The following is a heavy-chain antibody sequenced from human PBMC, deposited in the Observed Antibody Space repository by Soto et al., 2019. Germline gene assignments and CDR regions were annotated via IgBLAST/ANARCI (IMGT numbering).Heavy chain of an antibody. D-gene: IGHD3-10*01. CDR1: GFSFSSFS. CDR3: ARLGDYGSGRY. J-gene: IGHJ4*02. Sequence: EVHLVESGGGLVQPGGSLRLSCAASGFSFSSFSMNWVRQAPGTGLEWVSYISGGGTTTYYADSVKGRFTISRDDAKNSLHLQTNSLPADDTAVYYCARLGDYGSGRYWGPGALVTVST. V-gene: IGHV3-48*04. CDR2: ISGGGTTT.